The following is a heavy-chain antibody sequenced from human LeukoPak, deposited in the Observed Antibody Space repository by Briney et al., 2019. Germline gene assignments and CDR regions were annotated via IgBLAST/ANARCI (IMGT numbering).Heavy chain of an antibody. CDR1: GYTFTNYY. CDR3: AREEWFGELLYLMDV. J-gene: IGHJ6*02. D-gene: IGHD3-10*01. Sequence: ASVKVPCKASGYTFTNYYMHWVRQAPGHGLEWMGINIPSGGSTTYAQKYKGRVTMTRDTSTSTVYMELSSLRSEDTAVYYCAREEWFGELLYLMDVWGQGTTVTVSS. V-gene: IGHV1-46*01. CDR2: NIPSGGST.